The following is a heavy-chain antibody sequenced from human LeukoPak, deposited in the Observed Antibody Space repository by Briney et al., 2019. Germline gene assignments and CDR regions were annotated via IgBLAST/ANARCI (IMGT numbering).Heavy chain of an antibody. CDR2: VYYTGST. CDR1: GGSISSYY. J-gene: IGHJ4*02. V-gene: IGHV4-59*12. D-gene: IGHD3-10*01. CDR3: ARDRTDYGSGSFDY. Sequence: PSETLSLTCTVSGGSISSYYWSWIRQPPGKGLEWIGYVYYTGSTNYNPSLKSRVTISLHTSENQFSLKLSSVTAADTAVYYCARDRTDYGSGSFDYWGQGTLVTVSS.